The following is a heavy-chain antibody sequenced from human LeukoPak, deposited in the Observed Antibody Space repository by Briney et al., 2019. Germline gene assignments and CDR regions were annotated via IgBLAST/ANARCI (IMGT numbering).Heavy chain of an antibody. D-gene: IGHD4-17*01. Sequence: GGSLRLSCAASGFTFSSYTMSWVRQAPGKGLEWVSAISGSGGSTYYADSVKGRFTISRDNSKNTLYLQMNSLRAEDTAVYYCAKDPDDYGDYGDWGQGTLVTVSS. J-gene: IGHJ4*02. CDR2: ISGSGGST. V-gene: IGHV3-23*01. CDR3: AKDPDDYGDYGD. CDR1: GFTFSSYT.